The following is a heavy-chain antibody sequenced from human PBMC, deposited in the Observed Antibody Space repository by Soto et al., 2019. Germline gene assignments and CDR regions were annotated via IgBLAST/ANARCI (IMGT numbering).Heavy chain of an antibody. Sequence: LSLTCTVSGGSISSGDYYWSWIRQPPGKGLEWIGYIYYSGSTYYNPSLKSRVTISVDTSKNQFSLKLSSVTAADTAVYYCARSDYYYYYGMDVWGQGTTVTVSS. V-gene: IGHV4-30-4*01. CDR2: IYYSGST. CDR3: ARSDYYYYYGMDV. CDR1: GGSISSGDYY. J-gene: IGHJ6*02.